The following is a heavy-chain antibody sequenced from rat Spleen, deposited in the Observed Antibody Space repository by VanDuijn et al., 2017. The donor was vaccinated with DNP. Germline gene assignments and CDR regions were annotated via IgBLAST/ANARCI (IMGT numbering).Heavy chain of an antibody. V-gene: IGHV5-19*01. CDR1: GFTFSNYG. J-gene: IGHJ1*01. CDR3: TRRGAHYWYFDF. D-gene: IGHD4-1*01. Sequence: EVLLVESDGGLVQPGRSLKLSCAVSGFTFSNYGMHWIRQAPTKGLEWVASISPSGGSTYYRDSVKGRFTVSRDNAKRTLYLQMNSLRSEDTATYYCTRRGAHYWYFDFWGPGTMVTVSS. CDR2: ISPSGGST.